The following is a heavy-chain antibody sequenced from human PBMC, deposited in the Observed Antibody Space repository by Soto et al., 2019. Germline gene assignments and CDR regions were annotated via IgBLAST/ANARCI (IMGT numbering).Heavy chain of an antibody. Sequence: GGSLRLSCAASGFTFSSYGMHWVRQAPGKGLEWVAVIWYDGSNKYYADSVKGRFTISRDNSKNTLYLQMNSLRAEDTAVYYCARDERGYCSSTSCYEYYYYMDVWGKGTTVTVSS. J-gene: IGHJ6*03. CDR1: GFTFSSYG. V-gene: IGHV3-33*01. CDR2: IWYDGSNK. D-gene: IGHD2-2*01. CDR3: ARDERGYCSSTSCYEYYYYMDV.